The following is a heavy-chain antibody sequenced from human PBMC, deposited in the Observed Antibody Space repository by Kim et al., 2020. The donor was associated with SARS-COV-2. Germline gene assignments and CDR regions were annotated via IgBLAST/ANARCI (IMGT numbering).Heavy chain of an antibody. CDR3: ARDSGYDFSSSWSQNDY. J-gene: IGHJ4*02. D-gene: IGHD5-12*01. Sequence: GGSLRLSCAASGFTFSSYEMNWVRQAPGKGLEWVSYISSSGSTIYYADSVKGRFTISRDNAKNSLYLQMNSLRAEDTAVYYCARDSGYDFSSSWSQNDYWGQGTLVTVSS. CDR1: GFTFSSYE. CDR2: ISSSGSTI. V-gene: IGHV3-48*03.